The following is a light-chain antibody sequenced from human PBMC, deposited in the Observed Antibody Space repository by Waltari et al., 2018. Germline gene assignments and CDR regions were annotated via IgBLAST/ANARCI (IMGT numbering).Light chain of an antibody. CDR3: AAWDDSLNGHVV. J-gene: IGLJ2*01. CDR1: RTTIGHNT. CDR2: INN. Sequence: QSVLSQPPSASGSSGQTVSISCSGSRTTIGHNTVNWYQQFPGTAPKLLLYINNQRPPGVPDRCSGSKSGTSGSLAISGLQSEDEAEYYCAAWDDSLNGHVVFGGGTKLTVL. V-gene: IGLV1-44*01.